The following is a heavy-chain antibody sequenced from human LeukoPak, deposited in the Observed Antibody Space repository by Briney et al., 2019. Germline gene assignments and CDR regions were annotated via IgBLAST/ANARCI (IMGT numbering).Heavy chain of an antibody. V-gene: IGHV4-38-2*01. CDR3: ARGELLYGY. J-gene: IGHJ4*02. CDR2: IYHSGST. Sequence: PSETLSLTCAVSGYSISSGYYWGWIRQPPGKGLEWIGSIYHSGSTYYNPSLKSRVTISVDTSKNQFSLKLSSVTAADTAVYYCARGELLYGYWGQGTLVTVSS. CDR1: GYSISSGYY. D-gene: IGHD2-2*02.